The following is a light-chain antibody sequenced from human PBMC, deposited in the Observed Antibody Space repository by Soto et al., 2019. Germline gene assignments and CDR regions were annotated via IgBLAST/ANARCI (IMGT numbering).Light chain of an antibody. J-gene: IGLJ3*02. CDR3: SSHAGSDNLV. CDR2: EVS. V-gene: IGLV2-8*01. Sequence: QSALAQPPSASGSPGQSVTITCTGTNSAVGTYNNVSWYQHHPGKAPKFLIYEVSRRPFGVPDRFSSSKSGNTASLSFSGLQAENDADYYCSSHAGSDNLVFGGGTQLTVL. CDR1: NSAVGTYNN.